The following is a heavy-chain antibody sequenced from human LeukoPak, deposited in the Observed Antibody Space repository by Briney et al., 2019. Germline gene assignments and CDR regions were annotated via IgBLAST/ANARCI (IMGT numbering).Heavy chain of an antibody. CDR2: IKSKIDGGTT. V-gene: IGHV3-15*01. CDR3: TTDYDFWSGLHDY. D-gene: IGHD3-3*01. CDR1: GFNFTNAW. Sequence: GGSLRLSCAASGFNFTNAWMSWVRQAPGKGLEWVGRIKSKIDGGTTEYAASVKGRFTISRDDSKNTLYLQMNSLKTEDTAVYYCTTDYDFWSGLHDYWGQGTLVTVSS. J-gene: IGHJ4*02.